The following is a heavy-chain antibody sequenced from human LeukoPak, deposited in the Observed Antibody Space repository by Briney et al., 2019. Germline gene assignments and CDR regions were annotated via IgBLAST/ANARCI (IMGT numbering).Heavy chain of an antibody. CDR1: GFSFTNYW. V-gene: IGHV3-74*01. J-gene: IGHJ4*02. CDR3: AREFKYFYDTSGYYWNYFDY. Sequence: GGSLRLSCAASGFSFTNYWMHWVRQAPGKGLMWVSHINSDGSATRYADSVKGRFTISRDNAMNTLYLQMNSLRGEDTAVYYCAREFKYFYDTSGYYWNYFDYWGQGTLVTVSS. CDR2: INSDGSAT. D-gene: IGHD3-22*01.